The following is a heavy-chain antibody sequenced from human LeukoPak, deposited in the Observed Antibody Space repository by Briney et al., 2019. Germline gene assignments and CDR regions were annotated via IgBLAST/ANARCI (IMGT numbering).Heavy chain of an antibody. CDR2: IKQDETEK. CDR3: AKELDTMFFDY. J-gene: IGHJ4*02. CDR1: GFTFSNFW. Sequence: GGSLRLSCTASGFTFSNFWMGWVRQAPGKGLEWVANIKQDETEKFYLGSVKGRFTISRDSGRKSVYLQMNSLTTDDTAFYFCAKELDTMFFDYWGQGALVTVSS. D-gene: IGHD3-10*02. V-gene: IGHV3-7*03.